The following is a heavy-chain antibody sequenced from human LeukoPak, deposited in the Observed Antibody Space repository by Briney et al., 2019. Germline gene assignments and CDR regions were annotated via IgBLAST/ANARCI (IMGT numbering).Heavy chain of an antibody. CDR3: AKSNGYGLIDI. Sequence: PSETLSLTCTVSGYSISNGYYWSWIRQPPGKGLEWIGEINHRGSTNYNPSLKRRVTISVDTSKNQFSLKLSSVTAADTAVYYCAKSNGYGLIDIWGQGTMVTVSS. D-gene: IGHD3-10*01. CDR1: GYSISNGYY. J-gene: IGHJ3*02. V-gene: IGHV4-38-2*02. CDR2: INHRGST.